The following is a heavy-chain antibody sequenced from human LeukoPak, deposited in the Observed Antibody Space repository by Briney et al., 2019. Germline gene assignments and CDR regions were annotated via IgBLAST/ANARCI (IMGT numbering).Heavy chain of an antibody. CDR3: ARDKAHSYGRYFDP. Sequence: SETLSLTCSVAGGSISTYYWTWLRQTPGKGLEWIGHIANGNTDYNPSLKSRVTISVDTSKNQFSLKLTSVTAADTAVYYCARDKAHSYGRYFDPWGQGALVIVSS. V-gene: IGHV4-59*01. CDR2: IANGNT. J-gene: IGHJ5*02. D-gene: IGHD5-18*01. CDR1: GGSISTYY.